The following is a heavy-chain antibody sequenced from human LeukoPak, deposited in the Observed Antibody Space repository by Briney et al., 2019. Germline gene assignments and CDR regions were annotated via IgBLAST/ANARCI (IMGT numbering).Heavy chain of an antibody. Sequence: ASVKVSCMASGYTFTSYYMHWVRQAPGQGLEWMGIIDPSGGSTSYAQKFQGRVTMTRDTSTSTVYMELSSLRSEDTAVYYCARADGYDWAVGYWGQGTLVTVSS. J-gene: IGHJ4*02. CDR1: GYTFTSYY. V-gene: IGHV1-46*01. CDR3: ARADGYDWAVGY. D-gene: IGHD5-12*01. CDR2: IDPSGGST.